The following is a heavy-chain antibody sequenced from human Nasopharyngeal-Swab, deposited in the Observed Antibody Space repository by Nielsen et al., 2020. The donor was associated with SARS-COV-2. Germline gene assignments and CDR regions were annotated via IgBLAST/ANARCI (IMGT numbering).Heavy chain of an antibody. CDR1: GFNFSTYS. CDR3: TRDVGTDVATATTTDSDAFNI. J-gene: IGHJ3*02. Sequence: GGSLRLSCAASGFNFSTYSMNWVRQAPGKGLEWVSSINSASNYIFYADSLKGRFTISRDNAWNSLYLQMNSLSAEDTAVYYCTRDVGTDVATATTTDSDAFNIWGQGTMVIVSS. CDR2: INSASNYI. V-gene: IGHV3-21*01. D-gene: IGHD5-18*01.